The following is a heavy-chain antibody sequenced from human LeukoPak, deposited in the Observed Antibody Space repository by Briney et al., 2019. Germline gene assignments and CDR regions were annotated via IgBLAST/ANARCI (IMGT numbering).Heavy chain of an antibody. CDR2: ISHDGSNK. CDR1: GFTFSSYA. D-gene: IGHD2-2*01. Sequence: SGGSLRLSCAASGFTFSSYAMHWVRQAPGKGLEGVAVISHDGSNKYYADSVKGRFTISRDNSKNTLYLQMNSLRAEDTAVYYCARETVVVPAAFYYYGMDVWGQGTTVTVSS. J-gene: IGHJ6*02. V-gene: IGHV3-30-3*01. CDR3: ARETVVVPAAFYYYGMDV.